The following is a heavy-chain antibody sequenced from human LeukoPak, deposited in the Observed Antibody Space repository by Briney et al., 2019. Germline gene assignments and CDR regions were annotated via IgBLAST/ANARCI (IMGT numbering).Heavy chain of an antibody. D-gene: IGHD3-22*01. V-gene: IGHV3-23*01. Sequence: PGGSLRLSCAASGFTFSSYAMSWVRQAPGKGREWVSAISGSGGSTYYADSVKGRFTISRDNSKNTLYLQMNSLRAEDTAVYYCAKDRLDSSGYYPLDYWGQGTLVTVSS. CDR1: GFTFSSYA. CDR2: ISGSGGST. J-gene: IGHJ4*02. CDR3: AKDRLDSSGYYPLDY.